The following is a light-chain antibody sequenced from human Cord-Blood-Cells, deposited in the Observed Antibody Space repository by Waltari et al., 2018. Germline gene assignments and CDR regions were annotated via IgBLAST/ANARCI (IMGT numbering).Light chain of an antibody. Sequence: QSALTQPASVSGSPGQSITLSCTGTSSDVGSYNLVSCYQQHPGKAPKLMIYEGSKRPSGVSNRFSGSKSGNTASLTISGLQAEDEADYYCCSYAGSNWVFGGGTKLTVL. J-gene: IGLJ3*02. CDR3: CSYAGSNWV. CDR2: EGS. V-gene: IGLV2-23*01. CDR1: SSDVGSYNL.